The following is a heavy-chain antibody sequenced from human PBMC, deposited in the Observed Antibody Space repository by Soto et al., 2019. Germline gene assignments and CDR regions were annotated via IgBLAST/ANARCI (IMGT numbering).Heavy chain of an antibody. V-gene: IGHV3-74*01. CDR2: INSDGSST. D-gene: IGHD6-19*01. Sequence: EVQLMESGGGLVQPGGSLRLSCAASGFTFSSYWMHWVRQAPGKGLVWVSRINSDGSSTTYADSVKGRFTISRDNAKNTLDLEMNCLRGEDTAVYYCVRGEGGWENYWGQGTLVTVSS. CDR1: GFTFSSYW. CDR3: VRGEGGWENY. J-gene: IGHJ4*02.